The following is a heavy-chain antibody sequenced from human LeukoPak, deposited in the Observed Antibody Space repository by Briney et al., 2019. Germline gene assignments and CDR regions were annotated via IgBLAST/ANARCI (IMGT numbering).Heavy chain of an antibody. D-gene: IGHD2-15*01. CDR2: ISWNSGSI. V-gene: IGHV3-9*01. CDR1: GFTFDDYA. J-gene: IGHJ4*02. Sequence: PGRSLRLSCAASGFTFDDYAMHWVRQAPGKGLEWVSGISWNSGSIGYADSVKGRFTISRDNAKNSLYLQMNSLRAEDTALYYCAKCRSLSPASATNYWAQGTLVTVSS. CDR3: AKCRSLSPASATNY.